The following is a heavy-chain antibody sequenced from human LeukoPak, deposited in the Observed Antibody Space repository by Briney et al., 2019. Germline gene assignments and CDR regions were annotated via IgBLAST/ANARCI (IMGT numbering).Heavy chain of an antibody. CDR2: MNPNSGNT. CDR3: ARVRNYYDSSGYSLGY. J-gene: IGHJ4*02. Sequence: SVKVSCKASGYTFTSYDINWARQATGQGLEWMGWMNPNSGNTGYAQKFQGRVTMTRNTSISTAYMELSSLRSEDTAVYYCARVRNYYDSSGYSLGYWGQGTLVTVSS. V-gene: IGHV1-8*01. D-gene: IGHD3-22*01. CDR1: GYTFTSYD.